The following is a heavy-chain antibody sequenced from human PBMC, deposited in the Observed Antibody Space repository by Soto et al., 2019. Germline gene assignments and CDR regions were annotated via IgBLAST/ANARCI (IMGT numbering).Heavy chain of an antibody. Sequence: GGSLRLSCAGFGFTFSSYWLFWVLHAPGTGLVWCSRTNSDGSDTSYAHSVKGRFTISKDNAKNTLYLQMSSLRAEGTAVYYCARVERRGIVYYYYGMDVWGQGTTVTVSS. D-gene: IGHD2-15*01. J-gene: IGHJ6*02. CDR2: TNSDGSDT. CDR3: ARVERRGIVYYYYGMDV. V-gene: IGHV3-74*01. CDR1: GFTFSSYW.